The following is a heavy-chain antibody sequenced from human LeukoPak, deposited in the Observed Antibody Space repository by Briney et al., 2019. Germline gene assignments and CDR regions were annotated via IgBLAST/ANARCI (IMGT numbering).Heavy chain of an antibody. CDR3: ARDQGVVVPGAMGRRKYYYHGMDV. V-gene: IGHV3-7*01. Sequence: GGSLRLSCAASGFTFSSHWMSWVRQAPGKGLEWVAKIKQDGSEKYYVDSVKGRFTISRDNAKNSLYLQMNSLRAEDTAVYYCARDQGVVVPGAMGRRKYYYHGMDVWGQGTTVTVSS. J-gene: IGHJ6*02. D-gene: IGHD2-2*01. CDR1: GFTFSSHW. CDR2: IKQDGSEK.